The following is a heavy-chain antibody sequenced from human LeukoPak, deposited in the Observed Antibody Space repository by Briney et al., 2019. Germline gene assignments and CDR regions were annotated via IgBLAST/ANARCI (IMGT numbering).Heavy chain of an antibody. CDR1: GFTFSSYA. J-gene: IGHJ6*02. Sequence: PGGSLRLSCAASGFTFSSYAMHWVRQAPGKGLEWVAVISYDGSNKYYADSVKGRFTISRDHSKNTLYLQMNSLRAEDTAVYYCARDRYRTNGVCYLGPAFYYYYGMDVWGQGTTVTVSS. D-gene: IGHD2-8*01. V-gene: IGHV3-30-3*01. CDR3: ARDRYRTNGVCYLGPAFYYYYGMDV. CDR2: ISYDGSNK.